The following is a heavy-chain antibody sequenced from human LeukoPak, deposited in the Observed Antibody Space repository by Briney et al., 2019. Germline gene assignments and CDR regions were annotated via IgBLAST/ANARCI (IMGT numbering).Heavy chain of an antibody. CDR1: GYIFTSYY. V-gene: IGHV1-46*01. J-gene: IGHJ4*02. Sequence: ASVKVSCKASGYIFTSYYIHWVRQAPGQGLEWMGIINPSGGNTSYAQKFQGRVTMTRDTSTSTVYMELSSLRSEDTAVYYCARDPGDSSGYYFSGADYWGQGTLVTVSS. D-gene: IGHD3-22*01. CDR3: ARDPGDSSGYYFSGADY. CDR2: INPSGGNT.